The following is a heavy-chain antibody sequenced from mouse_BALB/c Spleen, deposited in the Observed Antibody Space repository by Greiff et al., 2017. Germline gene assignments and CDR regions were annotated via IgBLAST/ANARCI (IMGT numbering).Heavy chain of an antibody. V-gene: IGHV1-54*01. CDR2: INPGSGGT. J-gene: IGHJ2*01. CDR3: ARSFDY. CDR1: GYAFTNYL. Sequence: QVQLQQPGAELVRPGTSVKVSCKASGYAFTNYLIEWVKQRPGQGLEWIGVINPGSGGTNYNEKFKGKATLTSDKSSSTAYMELSSLTSEDSAVYYRARSFDYWGQGTTLTVSS.